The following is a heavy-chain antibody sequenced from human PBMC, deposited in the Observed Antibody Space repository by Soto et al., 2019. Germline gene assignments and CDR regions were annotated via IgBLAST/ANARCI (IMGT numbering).Heavy chain of an antibody. CDR1: GGSISTTGYY. J-gene: IGHJ4*02. Sequence: PSETLSLTCTVSGGSISTTGYYWSWIRQHPGKGLEWIGYIYYTGSSYYNPSLKSRVTMSVDTSKNQFYLKLSSVTAADTAVYYCAKDQGSGLDYWGQGTLVTVSS. CDR3: AKDQGSGLDY. V-gene: IGHV4-31*03. CDR2: IYYTGSS.